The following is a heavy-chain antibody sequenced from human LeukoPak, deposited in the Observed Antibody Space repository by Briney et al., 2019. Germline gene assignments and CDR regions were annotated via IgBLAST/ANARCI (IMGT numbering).Heavy chain of an antibody. D-gene: IGHD5-24*01. Sequence: GGSLRLSCAACGFTFSSYAMHWVRQAPGKGLEWVAVISYDGSNKYYADSVKGRFTISRDNSKNTLYLQMNSLRAEDTAVYYCTREMATMPFDYWGQGTLVIVSS. CDR3: TREMATMPFDY. J-gene: IGHJ4*02. CDR2: ISYDGSNK. V-gene: IGHV3-30*04. CDR1: GFTFSSYA.